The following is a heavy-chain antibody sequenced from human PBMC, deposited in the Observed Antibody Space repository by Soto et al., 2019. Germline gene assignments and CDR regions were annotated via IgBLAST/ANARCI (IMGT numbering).Heavy chain of an antibody. D-gene: IGHD3-3*01. CDR3: AKDRDRRYYDFWRAFFDY. V-gene: IGHV3-30*18. CDR2: ISYDGSNK. CDR1: GFTFSSYG. Sequence: PGGSLRLSCAASGFTFSSYGMHWVRQAPGKGLEWVAVISYDGSNKYYADSVKGRFTISRDNSKNTLYLQMNSLRAEDTAVYYCAKDRDRRYYDFWRAFFDYWGQGTLVTVSS. J-gene: IGHJ4*02.